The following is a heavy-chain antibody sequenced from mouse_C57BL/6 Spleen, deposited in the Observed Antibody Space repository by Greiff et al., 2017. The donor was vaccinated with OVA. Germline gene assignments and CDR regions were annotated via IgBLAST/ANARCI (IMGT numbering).Heavy chain of an antibody. CDR2: ISYSGST. J-gene: IGHJ3*01. Sequence: EVQLQESGPGMVKPSQSLSLTCTVTGYSITSGYDWHWIRHFPGNKLEWMGYISYSGSTNYNPSLKSRISITHDTSKNHFFLKLNSVTTEDTATYYCARGEEWAWFAYWGQGTLVTVSA. CDR1: GYSITSGYD. V-gene: IGHV3-1*01. CDR3: ARGEEWAWFAY.